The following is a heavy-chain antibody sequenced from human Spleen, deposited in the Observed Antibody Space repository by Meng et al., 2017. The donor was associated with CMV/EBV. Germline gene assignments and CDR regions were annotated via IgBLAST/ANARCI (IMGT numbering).Heavy chain of an antibody. V-gene: IGHV3-33*06. CDR3: AKGPPREYYFDF. J-gene: IGHJ4*02. D-gene: IGHD5-24*01. CDR2: IFYDGSNE. Sequence: CASSGFNFSSYGMHWVRQAPGKGLEWVAIIFYDGSNEYYVDSVKGRFTISRDNSKNTLYLQMNSLRADDTAVYYCAKGPPREYYFDFWGQGTLVTVSS. CDR1: GFNFSSYG.